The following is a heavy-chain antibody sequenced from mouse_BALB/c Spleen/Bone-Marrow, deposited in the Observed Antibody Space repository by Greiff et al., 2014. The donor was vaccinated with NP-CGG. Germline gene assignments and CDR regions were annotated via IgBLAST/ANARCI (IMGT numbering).Heavy chain of an antibody. V-gene: IGHV1-9*01. CDR2: ILPGSGST. D-gene: IGHD1-1*01. Sequence: VQLQQSGAELMKPGASVKISCEATGYTFSSYWIEWVKQRPGHGLEWIGEILPGSGSTNYNEKFKGKATFTADTSSNTAYMQLSSLTSEDSAVYYCARSRGGFYFDYWAQGTTLTVSS. CDR1: GYTFSSYW. CDR3: ARSRGGFYFDY. J-gene: IGHJ2*01.